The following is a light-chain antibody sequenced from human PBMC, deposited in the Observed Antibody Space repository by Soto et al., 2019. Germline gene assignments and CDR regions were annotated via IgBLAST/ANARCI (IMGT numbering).Light chain of an antibody. CDR3: QHCNYLPI. CDR2: DAS. J-gene: IGKJ3*01. CDR1: QDITSY. Sequence: DIQITQSPSSLSASVGDRVTITCQASQDITSYLNWYQHKPGKAPKLLIYDASILEAGVPLRFSGSGSGTDFTLTISSLQPEDVATYYCQHCNYLPIFGPGTTVDFK. V-gene: IGKV1-33*01.